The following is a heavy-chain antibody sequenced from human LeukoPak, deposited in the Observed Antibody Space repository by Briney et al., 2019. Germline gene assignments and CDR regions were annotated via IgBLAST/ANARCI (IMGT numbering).Heavy chain of an antibody. CDR2: IGSDGSKK. CDR1: GFSFRSYG. Sequence: PGGSLRLSCAASGFSFRSYGIHWVRPAPGKGLEWVAVIGSDGSKKYYADSVKGRFTISRDNSKNTLYLQMNSLRTEDTAMYFCAKEIYYDSSAFFDYWGQGTLVTVSS. CDR3: AKEIYYDSSAFFDY. D-gene: IGHD3-22*01. V-gene: IGHV3-30*18. J-gene: IGHJ4*02.